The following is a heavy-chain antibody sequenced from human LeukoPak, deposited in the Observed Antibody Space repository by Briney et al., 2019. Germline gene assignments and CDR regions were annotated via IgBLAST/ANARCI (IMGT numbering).Heavy chain of an antibody. D-gene: IGHD6-19*01. J-gene: IGHJ4*02. V-gene: IGHV3-74*01. Sequence: GGSLRLSCGASGFSFSSYWMHWVRQAPGKGLMWVSRVNNDGSSTTYADSVEGRFTISRDNARNTLYLQMNSLRAEDTAVYYCARSSYPHYFDYWGQGTLVTVSS. CDR2: VNNDGSST. CDR1: GFSFSSYW. CDR3: ARSSYPHYFDY.